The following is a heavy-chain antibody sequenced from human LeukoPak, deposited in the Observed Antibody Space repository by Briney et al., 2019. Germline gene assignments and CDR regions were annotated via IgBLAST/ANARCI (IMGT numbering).Heavy chain of an antibody. CDR2: ISYDGSNK. V-gene: IGHV3-30*04. Sequence: GGSLRLSCAASGFTFSSYAMSWVRQAPGKGLEWVAVISYDGSNKYYADSVKGRFTISRDNSKNTLYLQMNSLRAEDTAVYYCARDGSGSYYGLYYYYYMDVWGKGTTVTVSS. J-gene: IGHJ6*03. CDR3: ARDGSGSYYGLYYYYYMDV. CDR1: GFTFSSYA. D-gene: IGHD1-26*01.